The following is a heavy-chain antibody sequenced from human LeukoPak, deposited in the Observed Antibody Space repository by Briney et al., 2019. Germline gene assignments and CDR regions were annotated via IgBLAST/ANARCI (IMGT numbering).Heavy chain of an antibody. V-gene: IGHV4-34*01. Sequence: SETLSLTCPVSGVSFDDYYWAWVRQTPGKGLEWIGEINHSGYTNDSPSLKSRVTLSIDTSRKQFSLNLRSVTVADAGTYYCTRMTTGHDYWGQGTLVTVSS. CDR2: INHSGYT. D-gene: IGHD4-17*01. J-gene: IGHJ4*02. CDR3: TRMTTGHDY. CDR1: GVSFDDYY.